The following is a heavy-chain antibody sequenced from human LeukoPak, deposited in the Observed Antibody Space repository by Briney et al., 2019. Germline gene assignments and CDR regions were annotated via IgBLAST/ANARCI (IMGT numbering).Heavy chain of an antibody. CDR2: VSAYNGKT. CDR3: ARGGTYYPCIDY. D-gene: IGHD1-26*01. V-gene: IGHV1-18*01. J-gene: IGHJ4*02. Sequence: GAPVKASCKASGYTFTSSYINWVRQAPGQGLEWMGWVSAYNGKTSYVQNFQGRVTMTTDSSTNTAYMDLTSLTSDDTAVYYCARGGTYYPCIDYWGQGTLVTVSS. CDR1: GYTFTSSY.